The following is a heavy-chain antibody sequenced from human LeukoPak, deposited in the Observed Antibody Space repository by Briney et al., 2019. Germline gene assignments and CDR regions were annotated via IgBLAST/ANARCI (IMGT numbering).Heavy chain of an antibody. CDR1: GGSVSSTIYY. D-gene: IGHD3-22*01. J-gene: IGHJ4*02. Sequence: PSETLSLTCIVSGGSVSSTIYYWAWVRQPPGKGLEWIGNIHSSGSIYYNPSLKSRVTISVDTSKNQFSLNLTSVTAADTAVYYCAKDRGYYDSSGYYGFDYWGQGTLVTVSS. CDR2: IHSSGSI. CDR3: AKDRGYYDSSGYYGFDY. V-gene: IGHV4-39*02.